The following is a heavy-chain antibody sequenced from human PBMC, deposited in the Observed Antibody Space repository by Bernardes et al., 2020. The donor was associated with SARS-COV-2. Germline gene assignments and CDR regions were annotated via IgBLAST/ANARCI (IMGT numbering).Heavy chain of an antibody. J-gene: IGHJ4*02. CDR1: GFTFSNAW. Sequence: GGSLRLSCAASGFTFSNAWMSWVRQVSGKGLEWVARIRRTVDGGTTDYAAPVKGRFTISRDDSKNTLFLQMNSLKTEDTAVYYCTAHRDFDYWGQGTLVTVSS. CDR2: IRRTVDGGTT. V-gene: IGHV3-15*01. CDR3: TAHRDFDY.